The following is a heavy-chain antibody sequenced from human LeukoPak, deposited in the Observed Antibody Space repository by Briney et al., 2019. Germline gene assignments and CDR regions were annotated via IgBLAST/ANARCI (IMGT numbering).Heavy chain of an antibody. CDR1: GYTFTNYA. CDR2: ISPSGGST. CDR3: ARDNSVRDEARWFNP. D-gene: IGHD5-24*01. Sequence: ASVKVSCKASGYTFTNYAMNWVRQAPGQGPEWMGVISPSGGSTTYAQKFQGRVTLTRDMSTSTDYLELSSLRFEDTAVYYCARDNSVRDEARWFNPWGQGTLVTVSS. V-gene: IGHV1-46*01. J-gene: IGHJ5*02.